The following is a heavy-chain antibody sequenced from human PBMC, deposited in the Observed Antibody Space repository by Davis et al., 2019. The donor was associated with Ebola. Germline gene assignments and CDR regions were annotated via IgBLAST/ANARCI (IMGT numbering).Heavy chain of an antibody. CDR1: GFTFSTYA. CDR2: ISGSGGST. V-gene: IGHV3-23*01. CDR3: ARVHSYGYDGRPDY. J-gene: IGHJ4*02. Sequence: PGGSLRLSCVVSGFTFSTYAMSWVRQAPGKGLEWVSVISGSGGSTKYADSVKGRFTISRDNSQNPLYLQMNSLRADETAVYYCARVHSYGYDGRPDYWGQGTLVTVSS. D-gene: IGHD5-18*01.